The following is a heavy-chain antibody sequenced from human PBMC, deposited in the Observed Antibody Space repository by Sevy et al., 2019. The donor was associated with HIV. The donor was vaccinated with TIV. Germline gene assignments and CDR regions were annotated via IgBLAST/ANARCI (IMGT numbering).Heavy chain of an antibody. Sequence: GGSLRLSCAASGFTFNNYNMNWVRQAPGKGLEWVSYISRSSSTIYYADSVKGRFTISRDNAKNSLYLQMNSLRAEDAYYYYSSGATSEVCYYYYAMDFWGQGTSVTVSS. V-gene: IGHV3-48*04. D-gene: IGHD3-10*01. CDR1: GFTFNNYN. CDR2: ISRSSSTI. J-gene: IGHJ6*02. CDR3: SGATSEVCYYYYAMDF.